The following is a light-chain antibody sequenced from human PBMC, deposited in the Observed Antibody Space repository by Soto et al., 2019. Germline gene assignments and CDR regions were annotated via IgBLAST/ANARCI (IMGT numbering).Light chain of an antibody. CDR3: QQYSYSPPYT. Sequence: EIVLTQSPGTLSLSPGERATLSCRASQSVSSSYLAWYQHKPGQAPRLLIYGASSRATGIPDRFSGSGSGTDFTLTISRLEPEDFAVYYCQQYSYSPPYTFGQGTKLEIK. CDR2: GAS. V-gene: IGKV3-20*01. J-gene: IGKJ2*01. CDR1: QSVSSSY.